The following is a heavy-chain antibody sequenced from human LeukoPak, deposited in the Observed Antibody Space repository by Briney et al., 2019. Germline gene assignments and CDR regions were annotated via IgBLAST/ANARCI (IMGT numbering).Heavy chain of an antibody. Sequence: PGGTLRLSCAASGFTFSTYAMSWVRQAPGKGLEWVSTISGSGYTPFYADSVRGRFSISRDNSKNTLYLQMNSLRAEDTALYYCAKSERNGGDYEYYFDYWGQGTLVTVSS. CDR2: ISGSGYTP. CDR1: GFTFSTYA. V-gene: IGHV3-23*01. J-gene: IGHJ4*02. D-gene: IGHD4-17*01. CDR3: AKSERNGGDYEYYFDY.